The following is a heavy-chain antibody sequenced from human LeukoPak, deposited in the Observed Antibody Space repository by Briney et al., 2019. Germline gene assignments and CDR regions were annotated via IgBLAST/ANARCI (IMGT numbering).Heavy chain of an antibody. CDR3: ARGHDYYYSGRQSWFDP. V-gene: IGHV4-39*07. CDR1: GDSISSGPYY. CDR2: IYYGENT. J-gene: IGHJ5*02. Sequence: SETLSLTCTVSGDSISSGPYYWGWIRQPPGKGLEWIGNIYYGENTYYNPSLTSRVTISVDTSKNQFSLKLSSVTAADTAFYYCARGHDYYYSGRQSWFDPWGQGTLVTVSS. D-gene: IGHD3-10*01.